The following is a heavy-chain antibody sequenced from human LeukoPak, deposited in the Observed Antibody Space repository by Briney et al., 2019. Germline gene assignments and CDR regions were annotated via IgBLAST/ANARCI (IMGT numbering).Heavy chain of an antibody. J-gene: IGHJ2*01. CDR2: IYNSEST. Sequence: SETLSLTCTVSGGSVSSYYWSWIRQPPGKGLEWIGYIYNSESTKYNSSLESRVTMSVDTSKNQLYLKLSSVTAADTAVYYCARFHSGPSGWYVLWYFDLWGRGTLITVSS. CDR1: GGSVSSYY. CDR3: ARFHSGPSGWYVLWYFDL. D-gene: IGHD6-19*01. V-gene: IGHV4-4*09.